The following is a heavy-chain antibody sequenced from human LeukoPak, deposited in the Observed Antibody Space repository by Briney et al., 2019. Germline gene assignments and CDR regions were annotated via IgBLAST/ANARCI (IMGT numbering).Heavy chain of an antibody. CDR2: ISYDGSNK. CDR3: AKERWNGYYFDY. J-gene: IGHJ4*02. D-gene: IGHD1-1*01. V-gene: IGHV3-30-3*01. CDR1: GFTFSSYA. Sequence: GGSLRLSCAASGFTFSSYAMHWVRQAPGKGLEWVAVISYDGSNKYYADSVKGRFTISRDNSKNTLYLQMNSLRAEDTAVYYCAKERWNGYYFDYWGQGTLVTVSS.